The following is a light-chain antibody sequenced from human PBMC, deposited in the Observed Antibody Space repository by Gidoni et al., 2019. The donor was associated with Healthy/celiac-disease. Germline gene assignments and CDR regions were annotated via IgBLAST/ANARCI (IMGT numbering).Light chain of an antibody. CDR3: QQYNSYSRT. V-gene: IGKV1-5*03. J-gene: IGKJ1*01. CDR1: QSLTRW. CDR2: KES. Sequence: EIQMTQSPATLSASVGDRVTMSCRASQSLTRWLAWYQQKPGKAPKLLIHKESSLESGVPSRFSGSGSVTELSLTISGLQPDYFATYYCQQYNSYSRTFGQGTTVEMK.